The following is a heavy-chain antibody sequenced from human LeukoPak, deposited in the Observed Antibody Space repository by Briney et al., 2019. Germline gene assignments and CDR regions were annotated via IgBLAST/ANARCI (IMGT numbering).Heavy chain of an antibody. CDR2: INHSGST. CDR1: GGSISSSSYY. CDR3: ARRAISYYDFWSGYYGMDV. D-gene: IGHD3-3*01. J-gene: IGHJ6*02. Sequence: SETLSLTCTVSGGSISSSSYYWSWIRQPPGKGLEWIGEINHSGSTNYNPSLKSRVTISVDTSKNQFSLKLSSVTAADTAVYYCARRAISYYDFWSGYYGMDVWGQGTTVTVSS. V-gene: IGHV4-39*07.